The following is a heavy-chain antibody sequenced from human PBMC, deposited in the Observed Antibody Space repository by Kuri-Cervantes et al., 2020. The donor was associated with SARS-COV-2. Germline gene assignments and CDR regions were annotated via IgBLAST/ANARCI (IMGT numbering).Heavy chain of an antibody. CDR3: AKDPLWGSSSNFDY. CDR2: ISGSGGST. V-gene: IGHV3-23*01. D-gene: IGHD6-6*01. J-gene: IGHJ4*02. CDR1: GFTFSSYA. Sequence: ETLSLTCAASGFTFSSYAMSWVRQAPGKGLEWVSAISGSGGSTYYADSVKGRFTISRDNSKNTLYLQMNSLRAEDTAVYYCAKDPLWGSSSNFDYWGQGTLVTVSS.